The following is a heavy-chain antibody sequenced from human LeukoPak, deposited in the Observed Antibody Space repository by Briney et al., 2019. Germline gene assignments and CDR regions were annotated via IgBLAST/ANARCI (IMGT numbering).Heavy chain of an antibody. J-gene: IGHJ4*02. CDR3: ARLKATVSIHAYFDS. CDR2: INHGGST. D-gene: IGHD4-17*01. V-gene: IGHV4-34*01. CDR1: GGSFSGDF. Sequence: PETLSLTCAVYGGSFSGDFWSWIRQSPGKGLEWIGEINHGGSTTYNPSLQSRVTMSVDTSTNQIPLKMTSVTAADTAVYYCARLKATVSIHAYFDSWGQGTLVTVSS.